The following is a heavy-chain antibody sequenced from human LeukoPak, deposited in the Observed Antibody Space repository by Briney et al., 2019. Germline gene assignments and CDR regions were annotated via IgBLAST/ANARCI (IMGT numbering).Heavy chain of an antibody. J-gene: IGHJ4*02. Sequence: GESLKISCKVSGYRFTNNWIGWVRQVPGKGLEWMGIIYPGYSDTRYSPSFQGQVTFSVDTSTSTVYLQWSSLKASDTAIYYCARDRAPRAPSSSYYFDYWGQGTLVTVSS. CDR2: IYPGYSDT. CDR3: ARDRAPRAPSSSYYFDY. CDR1: GYRFTNNW. D-gene: IGHD6-13*01. V-gene: IGHV5-51*01.